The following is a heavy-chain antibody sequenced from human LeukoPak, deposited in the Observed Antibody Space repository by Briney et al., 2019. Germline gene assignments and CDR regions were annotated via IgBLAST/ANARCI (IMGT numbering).Heavy chain of an antibody. J-gene: IGHJ4*02. V-gene: IGHV4-4*02. CDR3: ARLRRSFWSGYDY. CDR2: IYHSGST. Sequence: SGTLSLTCAVSGGSISSSNWWSWVRQPPGKGLEWIGEIYHSGSTNYNPSLKSRVTISVDTSKNQFSLKLSSVTAADTAVYYCARLRRSFWSGYDYWGQGTLVTVSS. CDR1: GGSISSSNW. D-gene: IGHD3-3*01.